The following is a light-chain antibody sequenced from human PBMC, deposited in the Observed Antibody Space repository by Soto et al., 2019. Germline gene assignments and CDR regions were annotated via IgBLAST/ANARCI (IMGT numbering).Light chain of an antibody. CDR2: GAS. CDR1: QSVSSN. CDR3: LQANRVPLS. J-gene: IGKJ5*01. V-gene: IGKV3-15*01. Sequence: EIVMTQSPATLSVSLGERATLSCRASQSVSSNLAWYQQKPGQAPKLLIYGASTRATGIPARFSGSGSGTDFTLTITSLQPEDFAIYFCLQANRVPLSFGQGTRLEIK.